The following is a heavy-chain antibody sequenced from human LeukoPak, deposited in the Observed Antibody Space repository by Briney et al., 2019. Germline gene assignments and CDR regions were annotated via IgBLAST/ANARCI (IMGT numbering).Heavy chain of an antibody. D-gene: IGHD5-12*01. J-gene: IGHJ4*02. CDR2: INPSGGST. CDR3: ARPHEDIVATSPLNRFDY. Sequence: ASVKVSCKASGYTFTSYYMHWVRQAPGQGLEWMGIINPSGGSTSYAQKFQGRVTMTRDTSTSTVYTELSSLKSEDTAVYYCARPHEDIVATSPLNRFDYWGQGTLVTVSS. V-gene: IGHV1-46*01. CDR1: GYTFTSYY.